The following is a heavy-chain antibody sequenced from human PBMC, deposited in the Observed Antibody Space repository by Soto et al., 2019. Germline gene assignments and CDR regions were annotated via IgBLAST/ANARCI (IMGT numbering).Heavy chain of an antibody. CDR1: GFTFSSYA. V-gene: IGHV3-23*01. D-gene: IGHD1-26*01. J-gene: IGHJ3*02. CDR3: AKDLLRSGSYVIPNAFDI. Sequence: EVQLLESGGGLVQPGGSLRLSCAASGFTFSSYAMSWVRQAPGKGLEWVSAISGSGGSTYYADSVKGRFIISRDNSKNTLYLQMNSLRAEDTAVYYCAKDLLRSGSYVIPNAFDIWGQGTMVTVSS. CDR2: ISGSGGST.